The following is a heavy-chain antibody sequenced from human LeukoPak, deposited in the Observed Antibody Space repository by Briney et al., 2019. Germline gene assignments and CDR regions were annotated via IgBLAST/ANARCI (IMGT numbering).Heavy chain of an antibody. J-gene: IGHJ4*02. CDR1: GFTFSSYA. CDR3: AKDPPYSSSWYGSY. CDR2: ISGSGGST. V-gene: IGHV3-23*01. Sequence: GGSLRLSCAASGFTFSSYAMSWVRQAPGRGLEWVSAISGSGGSTYYADSVKGRFTISRDNSKNTLYLQMNSLRAEDTAVYYCAKDPPYSSSWYGSYWGRGTLVTVSS. D-gene: IGHD6-13*01.